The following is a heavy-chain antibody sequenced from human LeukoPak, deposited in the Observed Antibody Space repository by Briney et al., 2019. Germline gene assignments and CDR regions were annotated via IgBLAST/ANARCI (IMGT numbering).Heavy chain of an antibody. D-gene: IGHD1-26*01. CDR3: AREFVGLSGFKDY. CDR2: INSDGRST. V-gene: IGHV3-74*01. CDR1: GFTFSTYW. Sequence: GGSLRLSCAASGFTFSTYWMHWVRQAPGKGLEWVSPINSDGRSTSYAGSVKGRFTISRDNAKNTLYLQMNSLRAEDTAVYYRAREFVGLSGFKDYWGQGTLVTVSS. J-gene: IGHJ4*02.